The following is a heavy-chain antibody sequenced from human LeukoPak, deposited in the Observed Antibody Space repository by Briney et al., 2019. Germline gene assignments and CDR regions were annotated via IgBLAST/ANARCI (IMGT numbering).Heavy chain of an antibody. CDR1: GFTFSSYA. CDR3: ARGATVTTIYYYYYMDV. D-gene: IGHD4-17*01. J-gene: IGHJ6*03. Sequence: GGSLRLSCAASGFTFSSYAMSWVRQAPGKGLEWVSAISGSGGSTYYADSVKGRFTISRDNSKNTLYLQMNSLRAEDTAVYYCARGATVTTIYYYYYMDVWGKGTTVTISS. V-gene: IGHV3-23*01. CDR2: ISGSGGST.